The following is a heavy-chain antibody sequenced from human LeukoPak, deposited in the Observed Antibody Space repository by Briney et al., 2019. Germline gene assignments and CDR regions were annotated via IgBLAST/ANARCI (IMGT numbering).Heavy chain of an antibody. Sequence: SETLSLTCTVSGGSISSYFWSWIRQPPGKGLEWIGYIYYSGSTNYNPSLKSRVTISVDTSKNQFSLKLSSVTAADAAVYYCARRGYSYYMDVWAKGPRSPSP. D-gene: IGHD5-18*01. V-gene: IGHV4-59*08. J-gene: IGHJ6*03. CDR3: ARRGYSYYMDV. CDR1: GGSISSYF. CDR2: IYYSGST.